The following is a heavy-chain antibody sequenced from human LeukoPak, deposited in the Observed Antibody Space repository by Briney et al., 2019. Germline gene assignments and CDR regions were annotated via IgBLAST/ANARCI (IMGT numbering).Heavy chain of an antibody. D-gene: IGHD2-15*01. V-gene: IGHV1-18*01. CDR1: GYTFTSYG. CDR2: ISAYNGNT. J-gene: IGHJ4*02. Sequence: GASVKVSCKASGYTFTSYGISWVRQAPGQGLEWMGWISAYNGNTNYAQKLQGRVTTTTDTSTSTAYMELRSLRSDDTAVYYCARDGYCSGGSCCFLAPFDYWGQGTLVTVSS. CDR3: ARDGYCSGGSCCFLAPFDY.